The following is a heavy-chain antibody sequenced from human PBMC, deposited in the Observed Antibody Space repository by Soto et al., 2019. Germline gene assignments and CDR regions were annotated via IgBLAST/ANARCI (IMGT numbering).Heavy chain of an antibody. CDR2: IYYSGST. Sequence: SETLSLTCTVSGGSISSGGYYWSWIRQHPGKGLEWIGYIYYSGSTYYNPSLKSRVTISVDTSKNQFSLKLSSVTAADTAVYYCARDLRGTALKDIVVVPAADDAFDIWGQGTMVTVSS. J-gene: IGHJ3*02. D-gene: IGHD2-2*01. CDR3: ARDLRGTALKDIVVVPAADDAFDI. CDR1: GGSISSGGYY. V-gene: IGHV4-31*03.